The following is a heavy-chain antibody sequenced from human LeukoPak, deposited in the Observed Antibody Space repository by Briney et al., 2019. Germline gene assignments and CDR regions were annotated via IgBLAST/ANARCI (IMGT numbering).Heavy chain of an antibody. V-gene: IGHV4-39*07. D-gene: IGHD3-22*01. CDR1: GGSISSGDYY. Sequence: SETLSLTCTVSGGSISSGDYYWSWIRQPPGKRLEWIGEINHSGSTNYNPSLKSRVTISVDTSKNQFSLKLSSVTAADTAVYYCASGPRLVVVPEYYFDYWGQGTLVTVSS. CDR2: INHSGST. CDR3: ASGPRLVVVPEYYFDY. J-gene: IGHJ4*02.